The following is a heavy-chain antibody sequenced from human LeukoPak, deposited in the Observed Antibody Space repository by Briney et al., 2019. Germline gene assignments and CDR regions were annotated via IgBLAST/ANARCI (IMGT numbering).Heavy chain of an antibody. V-gene: IGHV4-4*02. Sequence: PSETLSLTCAVSGGSITNSNYWWSWVRQPPGKGLEWIGEIYHTGSTNYNPSLKSRVTISVDKSKNQFSLKLSSVTAADTAVYYCARDRNTDFWSGYYTNYFDYWGQGTLVTVSS. CDR3: ARDRNTDFWSGYYTNYFDY. J-gene: IGHJ4*02. CDR2: IYHTGST. CDR1: GGSITNSNYW. D-gene: IGHD3-3*01.